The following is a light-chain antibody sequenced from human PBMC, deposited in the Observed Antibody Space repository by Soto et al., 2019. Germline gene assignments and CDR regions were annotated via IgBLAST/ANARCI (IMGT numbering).Light chain of an antibody. V-gene: IGKV1-39*01. Sequence: DIQMTQSPSSLSASVGDRVTITCRAGQSISTYLNWYQQKPGKVPRLLIYAASNLQGGVPSRFSGYGSATDFTLTISSLQPEDFATYYCQQSHSTPWTFGQGTKVEIK. CDR2: AAS. J-gene: IGKJ1*01. CDR3: QQSHSTPWT. CDR1: QSISTY.